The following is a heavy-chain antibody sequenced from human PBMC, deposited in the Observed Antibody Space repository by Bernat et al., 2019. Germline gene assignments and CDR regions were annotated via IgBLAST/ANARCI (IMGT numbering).Heavy chain of an antibody. Sequence: VQLVESGGGLVQPGGSLRLSCAASGFTFSSYEMNWVRQAPGKGLEWVAFIRYDGSNKYYADSVKGRFTISRDNSKNTLYLQMNSLRAEDTAVYYCAKEIAVAGTAFDYWGQGTLVTVSS. CDR3: AKEIAVAGTAFDY. CDR1: GFTFSSYE. CDR2: IRYDGSNK. D-gene: IGHD6-19*01. J-gene: IGHJ4*02. V-gene: IGHV3-30*02.